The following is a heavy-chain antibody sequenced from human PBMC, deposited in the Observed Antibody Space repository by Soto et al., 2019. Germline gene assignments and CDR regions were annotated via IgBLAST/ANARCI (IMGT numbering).Heavy chain of an antibody. CDR1: GGTFSSYA. D-gene: IGHD3-3*01. CDR3: ARVFGNYDFWSGYYYYYGMDV. J-gene: IGHJ6*02. Sequence: ASVKVSCKASGGTFSSYAISWVRQAPGQGLEWMGGIIPIFGTANYAQKFQGRVTITADKSTSTAYMELSSLRSEDTAVYYCARVFGNYDFWSGYYYYYGMDVWGQGTTVTVSS. CDR2: IIPIFGTA. V-gene: IGHV1-69*06.